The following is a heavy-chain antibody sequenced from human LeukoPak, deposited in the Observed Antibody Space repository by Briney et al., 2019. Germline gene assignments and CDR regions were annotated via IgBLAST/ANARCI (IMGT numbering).Heavy chain of an antibody. V-gene: IGHV4-34*01. D-gene: IGHD2-2*01. CDR3: ARVGHPTDIVLVPAAHSDLGTFDH. CDR2: INHSGST. CDR1: GGSFSGYY. Sequence: SETLSLTCAVYGGSFSGYYWSWIRQPPGKGLEWIGEINHSGSTNYNPSLKSRVTISVDTSKTQFSLKLSSVTAADTAVYYCARVGHPTDIVLVPAAHSDLGTFDHWGQGTLVTVSS. J-gene: IGHJ4*02.